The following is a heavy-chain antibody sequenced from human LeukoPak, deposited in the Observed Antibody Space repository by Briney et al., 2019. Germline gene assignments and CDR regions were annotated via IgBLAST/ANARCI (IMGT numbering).Heavy chain of an antibody. CDR2: ISSSGSTI. D-gene: IGHD3-3*01. Sequence: PGGSLRLSCAASGFTFSDYYMSWIRQAPGKGLEWVSYISSSGSTIYYADSVKGRFTISRDNAKNSLYLQMNSLRAENTAVYYCARDPITIFGVVDYWGQGTLVTVSP. CDR3: ARDPITIFGVVDY. J-gene: IGHJ4*02. V-gene: IGHV3-11*01. CDR1: GFTFSDYY.